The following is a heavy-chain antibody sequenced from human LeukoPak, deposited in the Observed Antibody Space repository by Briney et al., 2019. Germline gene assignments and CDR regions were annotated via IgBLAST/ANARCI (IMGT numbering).Heavy chain of an antibody. D-gene: IGHD2-15*01. CDR3: ARGDCSGPTCYGRVLDWFDP. V-gene: IGHV5-51*01. CDR1: GSIFTTYW. J-gene: IGHJ5*02. CDR2: IYPADSDA. Sequence: GASLQISCKGSGSIFTTYWIAWMRQLPGRGLEWMGIIYPADSDARYSPSFEGHVTISADKSISTAYLQWSSLKASDTAMYYCARGDCSGPTCYGRVLDWFDPWGQGTLVTVSS.